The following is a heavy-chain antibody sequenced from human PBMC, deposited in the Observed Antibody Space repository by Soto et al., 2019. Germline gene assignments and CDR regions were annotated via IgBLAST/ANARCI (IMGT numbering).Heavy chain of an antibody. CDR3: ARALPVAKGGFDP. CDR2: IYTAGGT. CDR1: GFTVSNTY. V-gene: IGHV3-53*01. D-gene: IGHD2-2*01. Sequence: GGSLRLSCAASGFTVSNTYMTWVRQPPGKGLECVSVIYTAGGTNYADSVKGRFVISRDNSKNTLYLQMNSLRAEDTAVYYCARALPVAKGGFDPWGQGTLVTVSS. J-gene: IGHJ5*02.